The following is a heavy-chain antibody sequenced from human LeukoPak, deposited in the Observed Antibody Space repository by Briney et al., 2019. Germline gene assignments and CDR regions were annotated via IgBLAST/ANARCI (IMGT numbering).Heavy chain of an antibody. CDR1: GGSVSSGSYY. CDR3: ARDRGSGSYGSYYYYGMDV. CDR2: IYYSGST. D-gene: IGHD3-10*01. J-gene: IGHJ6*02. Sequence: SETLSLTRTVSGGSVSSGSYYWSWIRQPPGKGLEWIGYIYYSGSTNYNPSLKSRVTISVDTSKNQFSLKLSSVTAADTAVYYCARDRGSGSYGSYYYYGMDVWGQGTTVTVSS. V-gene: IGHV4-61*01.